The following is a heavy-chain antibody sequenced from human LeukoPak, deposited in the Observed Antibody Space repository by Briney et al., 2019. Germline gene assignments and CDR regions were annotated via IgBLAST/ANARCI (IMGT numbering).Heavy chain of an antibody. J-gene: IGHJ3*02. Sequence: SETPSLTCTVSGGSISSHYWSWIRQPAGKGLEWIGRIYVSGSTNYDPSLKSRVTMSIDMSKTQFSLNLTSVTAADTAVYYCARDRTGYSGYEGDPFDIWGQGTMVTVSP. CDR1: GGSISSHY. CDR2: IYVSGST. V-gene: IGHV4-4*07. CDR3: ARDRTGYSGYEGDPFDI. D-gene: IGHD5-12*01.